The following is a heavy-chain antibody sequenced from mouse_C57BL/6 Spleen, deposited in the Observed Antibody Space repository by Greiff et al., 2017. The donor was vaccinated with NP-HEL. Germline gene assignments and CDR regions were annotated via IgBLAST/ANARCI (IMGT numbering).Heavy chain of an antibody. CDR2: IHPNSGST. CDR1: GYTFTSYW. V-gene: IGHV1-64*01. J-gene: IGHJ2*01. D-gene: IGHD2-13*01. Sequence: VQLKQPGAELVKPGASVKLSCKASGYTFTSYWMHWVKQRPGQGLEWIGMIHPNSGSTNYNEKFKSKATLTVDKSSSTAYMQLSSLTSEDSAVYYCARTGDSYCFDYWGQGTTLTVSS. CDR3: ARTGDSYCFDY.